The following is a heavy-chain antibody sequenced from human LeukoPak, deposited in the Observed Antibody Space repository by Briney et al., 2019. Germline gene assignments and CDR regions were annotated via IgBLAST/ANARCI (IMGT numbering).Heavy chain of an antibody. J-gene: IGHJ3*02. V-gene: IGHV3-33*08. Sequence: GGSLRLSCAASGFTFRTYGMLWVRQAPGKGLEWVAVIWYDASEKFYADSVKGRFAISRDNSKNTLDLQMSSLRAEDTALYYCARLRGNIAFDIWGQGTMVTVSS. CDR3: ARLRGNIAFDI. CDR1: GFTFRTYG. CDR2: IWYDASEK.